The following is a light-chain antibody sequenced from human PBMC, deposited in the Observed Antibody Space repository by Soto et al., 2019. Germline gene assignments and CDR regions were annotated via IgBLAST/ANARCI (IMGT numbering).Light chain of an antibody. CDR1: SSYVGGYNY. CDR2: DVS. CDR3: NSYTTSSTYV. Sequence: QSVLTQPASVSGSPGQSITISCPGTSSYVGGYNYVSWYQQHPGKAPKLMIYDVSNRPSGVSNRFSGSKSGNTASLTISGLQAEDEADYYCNSYTTSSTYVFGTGTKVTVL. V-gene: IGLV2-14*01. J-gene: IGLJ1*01.